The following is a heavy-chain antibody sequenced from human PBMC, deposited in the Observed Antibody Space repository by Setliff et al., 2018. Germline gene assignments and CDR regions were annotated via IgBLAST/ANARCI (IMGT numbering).Heavy chain of an antibody. Sequence: SETLSLTCTVSGGSISSGGYYWSWIRQPPGKGLEWIGYIYASGSTYYNPSLKSRVSISVDTSKNQFSLKLSSVTAADTAVYYWARESRYYYDNLGTLDYWGQGTLVTVSS. CDR2: IYASGST. V-gene: IGHV4-30-4*08. D-gene: IGHD3-22*01. CDR3: ARESRYYYDNLGTLDY. CDR1: GGSISSGGYY. J-gene: IGHJ4*02.